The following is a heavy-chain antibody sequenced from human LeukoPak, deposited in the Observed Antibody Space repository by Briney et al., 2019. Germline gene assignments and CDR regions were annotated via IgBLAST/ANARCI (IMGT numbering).Heavy chain of an antibody. D-gene: IGHD6-13*01. CDR2: ISYDGSNK. CDR1: GFTISSYA. Sequence: GGSLRLSCAASGFTISSYAMHWVRQAPGKGLEWVAVISYDGSNKYYADSVKGRFTISRDNSKNTLYLQMNSLRAEDTAVYYCARTYSSSWFYFDYWGQGTLVTVSS. V-gene: IGHV3-30-3*01. J-gene: IGHJ4*02. CDR3: ARTYSSSWFYFDY.